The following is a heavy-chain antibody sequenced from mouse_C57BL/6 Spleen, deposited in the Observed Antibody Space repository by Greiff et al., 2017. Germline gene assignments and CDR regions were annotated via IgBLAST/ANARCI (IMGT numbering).Heavy chain of an antibody. CDR1: GYSITSGYY. J-gene: IGHJ3*01. CDR2: ISYDGSN. CDR3: ARVRENDYDWFAY. D-gene: IGHD2-4*01. Sequence: EVKLQESGPGLVKPSQSLSLTCSVTGYSITSGYYWNWIRQFPGNKLEWMGYISYDGSNNYNPSLKNRISITRDTSKNQFFLKLNSVTTEDTATDYCARVRENDYDWFAYWGQGTLVTVSA. V-gene: IGHV3-6*01.